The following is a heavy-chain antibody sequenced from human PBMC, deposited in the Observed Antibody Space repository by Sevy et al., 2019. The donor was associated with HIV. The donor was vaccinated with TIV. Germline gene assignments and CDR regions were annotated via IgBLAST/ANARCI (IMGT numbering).Heavy chain of an antibody. V-gene: IGHV3-15*01. Sequence: GESLKISCVASGFTFSKAWMSWVRQAPGKGLEWVGPIKSKTDGATRDLAAPVKGRIIISRDDSKNTLYLQISNLKIEDTGVYFCAAGVGASDFDYWGQGTLVTVSS. CDR1: GFTFSKAW. D-gene: IGHD1-26*01. J-gene: IGHJ4*02. CDR2: IKSKTDGATR. CDR3: AAGVGASDFDY.